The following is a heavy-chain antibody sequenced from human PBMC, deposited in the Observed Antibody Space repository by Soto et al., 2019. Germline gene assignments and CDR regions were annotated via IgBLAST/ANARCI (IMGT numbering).Heavy chain of an antibody. Sequence: QVQLVESGGGVVQPGRSLRLSCAASGFTFSSYGMHWVRQAPGKGLEWVAVIWYDGSNKYYADSVKGRFTISRDNSKNTLYLQMKRLRADDTAVYYCARGHYYDSSGYRTDAFDIWGQGTMVTVSS. CDR1: GFTFSSYG. CDR2: IWYDGSNK. V-gene: IGHV3-33*01. CDR3: ARGHYYDSSGYRTDAFDI. D-gene: IGHD3-22*01. J-gene: IGHJ3*02.